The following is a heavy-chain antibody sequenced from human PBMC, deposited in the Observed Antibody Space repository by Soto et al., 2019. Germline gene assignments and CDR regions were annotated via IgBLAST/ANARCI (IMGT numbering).Heavy chain of an antibody. V-gene: IGHV4-28*01. CDR2: IYYSGTT. CDR3: ARREIQGPIDY. CDR1: GYYISSSDW. J-gene: IGHJ4*02. D-gene: IGHD1-26*01. Sequence: PSETKCLTCAVSGYYISSSDWWGWIRQPPGKGLEWIGYIYYSGTTYYNPSLKSRVTMSVDTSKNQFSLKLTSVTAVDTAVYYCARREIQGPIDYWGQGTLVTVSS.